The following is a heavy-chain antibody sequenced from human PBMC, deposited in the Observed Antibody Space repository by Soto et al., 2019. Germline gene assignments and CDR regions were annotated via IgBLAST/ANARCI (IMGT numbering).Heavy chain of an antibody. J-gene: IGHJ4*02. Sequence: EVQLVESGGGLVQPGGSLRLSCAASGFTFSSYSMNWVRQAPGKGLEWVANIKQDGSEKNYVDSVEGRFTISRDNAKNSLYLQMNSLRAEDTAVYYCARDYGVIIVYFDYWGQGTLVTVSS. CDR1: GFTFSSYS. D-gene: IGHD3-3*01. CDR3: ARDYGVIIVYFDY. CDR2: IKQDGSEK. V-gene: IGHV3-7*03.